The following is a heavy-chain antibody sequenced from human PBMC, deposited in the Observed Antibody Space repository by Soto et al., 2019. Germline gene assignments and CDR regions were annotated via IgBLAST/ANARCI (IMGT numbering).Heavy chain of an antibody. CDR2: IYYSGST. D-gene: IGHD2-15*01. V-gene: IGHV4-59*01. CDR3: ASTQGCSGGSCYGY. J-gene: IGHJ4*02. Sequence: SETLSLTCTVSGGSISSYYWSWIRQPPGKGLEWIGYIYYSGSTNYNPSLKSRVTISVDTSKNQFSLKLSSVTAADTAMYYCASTQGCSGGSCYGYWGQGTLVTVSS. CDR1: GGSISSYY.